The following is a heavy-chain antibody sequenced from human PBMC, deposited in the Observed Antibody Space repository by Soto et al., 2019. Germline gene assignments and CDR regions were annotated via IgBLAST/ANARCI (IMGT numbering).Heavy chain of an antibody. CDR1: GFTLSTYG. D-gene: IGHD3-22*01. J-gene: IGHJ6*02. CDR2: ISFDASNK. V-gene: IGHV3-30*18. CDR3: AKEHDGSGYFHQYGMDV. Sequence: GGSLRLSCAASGFTLSTYGMHWVRQAPGKGLEWVALISFDASNKYYADSVKGRFTISRDNSKNTLFLLMDSLRAEDTAVYYCAKEHDGSGYFHQYGMDVWGQGTTVTVSS.